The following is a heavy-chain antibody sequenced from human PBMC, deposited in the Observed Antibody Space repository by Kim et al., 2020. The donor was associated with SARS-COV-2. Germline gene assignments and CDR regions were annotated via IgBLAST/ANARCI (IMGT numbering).Heavy chain of an antibody. D-gene: IGHD2-2*01. CDR3: ARAKSGVPAAIYNWFDP. V-gene: IGHV7-4-1*02. Sequence: ASVKVSCKASGYTFTSYAMNWVRQAPGQGLEWMGWINTNTGNPTYAQGFTGRFVFSLDTSVSTAYLQISSLKAEDTAVYYCARAKSGVPAAIYNWFDPWGQGTLGTVSS. J-gene: IGHJ5*02. CDR1: GYTFTSYA. CDR2: INTNTGNP.